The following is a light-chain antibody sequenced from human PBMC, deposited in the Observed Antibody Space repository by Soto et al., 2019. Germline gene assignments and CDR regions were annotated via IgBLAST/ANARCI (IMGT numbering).Light chain of an antibody. J-gene: IGKJ3*01. Sequence: DIVLTQSPGTLSLSPGDRATLSCRASQGVSSSYLACHQQQPGQAPRLLISGASSRATGIPDRFSGSGGGAAFTLTISRMEPDEFSVYYCQQYGSTPPITFGPGTKVDIK. CDR2: GAS. CDR3: QQYGSTPPIT. CDR1: QGVSSSY. V-gene: IGKV3-20*01.